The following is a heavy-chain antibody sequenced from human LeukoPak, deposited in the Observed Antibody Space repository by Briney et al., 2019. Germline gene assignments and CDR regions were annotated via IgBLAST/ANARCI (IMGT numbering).Heavy chain of an antibody. J-gene: IGHJ5*02. Sequence: PSETLSLTCTVSGGSISSYYWSWIRQPPGKGLEWIGYIYYSGSTNYNPSLKSRVTISVDTSKNQFSLKLSSVTAADTAVYYCARSKWFGELAFDPWGQGTLVIVSS. D-gene: IGHD3-10*01. CDR3: ARSKWFGELAFDP. V-gene: IGHV4-59*01. CDR2: IYYSGST. CDR1: GGSISSYY.